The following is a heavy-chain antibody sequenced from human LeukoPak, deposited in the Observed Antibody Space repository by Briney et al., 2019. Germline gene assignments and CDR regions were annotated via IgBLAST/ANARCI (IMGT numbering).Heavy chain of an antibody. CDR1: GFTFSSYS. J-gene: IGHJ4*02. CDR3: ARGRDFWSGYYWGYYFDY. V-gene: IGHV3-21*01. CDR2: ISSSSSYI. D-gene: IGHD3-3*01. Sequence: GGSLRLSCAASGFTFSSYSMNWVRQAPGKGLEWVSSISSSSSYIYYADSVKGRFTISRDNAKNSLYLQMNSLRAEDTAVYYCARGRDFWSGYYWGYYFDYWGQGTLVTVSS.